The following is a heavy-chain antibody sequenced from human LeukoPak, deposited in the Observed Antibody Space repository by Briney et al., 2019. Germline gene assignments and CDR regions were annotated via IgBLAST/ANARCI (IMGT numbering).Heavy chain of an antibody. CDR2: TYDSGSS. CDR3: ARGWASSWYYFDF. J-gene: IGHJ4*02. V-gene: IGHV4-59*01. Sequence: LRLSCTASGFTFGDYAMSWVRQAPGKGLEWIGYTYDSGSSSYNPSLRSRVSISIDTSKNQFSLNLSSVTAADTAVYYCARGWASSWYYFDFWGQGTLVTVSS. CDR1: GFTFGDYA. D-gene: IGHD2-2*01.